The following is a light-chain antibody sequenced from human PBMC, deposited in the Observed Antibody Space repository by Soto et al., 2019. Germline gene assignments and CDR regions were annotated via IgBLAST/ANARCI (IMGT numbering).Light chain of an antibody. CDR3: HVWDSDSVHPV. V-gene: IGLV3-21*04. CDR2: NEI. J-gene: IGLJ2*01. CDR1: NIGSKS. Sequence: SSELTQPPSVSGAPGKTASIPCAGDNIGSKSVHWYQQRPGQAPVLGINNEIDRPSGIPERFSGSNSGNTATLTSNRVDAGDEADYDCHVWDSDSVHPVFGGGTKLTVL.